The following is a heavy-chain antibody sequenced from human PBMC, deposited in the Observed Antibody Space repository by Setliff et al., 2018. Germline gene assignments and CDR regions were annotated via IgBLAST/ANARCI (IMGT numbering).Heavy chain of an antibody. CDR2: IIGDGGKT. J-gene: IGHJ4*02. CDR3: SRLVRYCTTTTCQRASGAEL. Sequence: PGGSLRLSCAASGFSFNIYAMTWVRQAPGKGLEWVASIIGDGGKTYYADFVKGRVTMTTDTSTNTAYMELRSLTSDDTAVYFCSRLVRYCTTTTCQRASGAELWGQGTLVTVSS. D-gene: IGHD2-8*01. CDR1: GFSFNIYA. V-gene: IGHV3-23*01.